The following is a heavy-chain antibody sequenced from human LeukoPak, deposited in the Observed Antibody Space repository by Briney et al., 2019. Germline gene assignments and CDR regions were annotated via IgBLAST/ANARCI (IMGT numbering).Heavy chain of an antibody. V-gene: IGHV4-39*01. Sequence: RPSETLSLTCIVSGDSIRSSGYYWGWIRQPPGKGLEWIGSMFYGETTSYSPSLQSRVTISLDTSKNQFSLRLNSVTAADTAVYYCASIPYDILTGYYKLDWFDPWGQGTLVTVSS. CDR1: GDSIRSSGYY. D-gene: IGHD3-9*01. CDR2: MFYGETT. J-gene: IGHJ5*02. CDR3: ASIPYDILTGYYKLDWFDP.